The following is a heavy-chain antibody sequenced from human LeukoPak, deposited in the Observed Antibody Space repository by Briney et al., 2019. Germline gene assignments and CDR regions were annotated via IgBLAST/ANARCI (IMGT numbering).Heavy chain of an antibody. J-gene: IGHJ3*02. CDR2: IYYSGST. Sequence: SETLSLTCTVSGGSISSSGYYWSWIRQPPGKGLEWIGNIYYSGSTYYNPSLKSRVTISVDTSKNQFSLKLSSVTAADTAVYYCGRGGRPLDGIYAFDITGQRTMGTLSP. CDR3: GRGGRPLDGIYAFDI. V-gene: IGHV4-30-4*08. CDR1: GGSISSSGYY. D-gene: IGHD2-15*01.